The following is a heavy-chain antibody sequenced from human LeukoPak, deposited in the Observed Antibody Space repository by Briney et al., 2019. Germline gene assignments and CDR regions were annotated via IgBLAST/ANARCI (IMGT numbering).Heavy chain of an antibody. Sequence: ASVKVSCKASGYTFTGYYMHWVRQAPGQGLEWMGWINPNSGGTNYAQKFQGRVTMTRDTSISTAYMELSRLRSDDTAVYYCARVWVRGVIRFDYWGQGTLVTVSS. D-gene: IGHD3-10*01. CDR2: INPNSGGT. CDR1: GYTFTGYY. CDR3: ARVWVRGVIRFDY. J-gene: IGHJ4*02. V-gene: IGHV1-2*02.